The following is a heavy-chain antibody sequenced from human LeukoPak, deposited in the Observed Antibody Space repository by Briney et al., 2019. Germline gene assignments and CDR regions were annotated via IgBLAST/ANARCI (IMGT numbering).Heavy chain of an antibody. CDR2: INTDGSRI. Sequence: GGSLRLSCAASGFTFSSYAMSWVRQAPGKGLVWVSRINTDGSRISYADSVKGRFTISRDNAKNTLYLQMNSLRAEDTAVYYCAREPTSDAFDIWGQGTMVTVSS. V-gene: IGHV3-74*01. CDR1: GFTFSSYA. J-gene: IGHJ3*02. CDR3: AREPTSDAFDI.